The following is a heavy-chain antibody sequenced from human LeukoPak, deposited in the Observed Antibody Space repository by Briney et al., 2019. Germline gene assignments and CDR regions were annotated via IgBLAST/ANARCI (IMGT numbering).Heavy chain of an antibody. CDR1: GFTFSTYA. CDR2: ISGSGGST. Sequence: GGSLRLSCAASGFTFSTYAMSWVRQAPGKGLEWVSAISGSGGSTYYADSVKGRFTISRDNSKNTLYLQMNSLRAEDTAVYYCAKYDILTGYYGYYFDYWGQGTLVTVSS. CDR3: AKYDILTGYYGYYFDY. J-gene: IGHJ4*02. D-gene: IGHD3-9*01. V-gene: IGHV3-23*01.